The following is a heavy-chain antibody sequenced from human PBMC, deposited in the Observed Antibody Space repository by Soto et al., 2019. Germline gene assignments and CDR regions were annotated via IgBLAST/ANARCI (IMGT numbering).Heavy chain of an antibody. CDR1: EFTFSSYA. Sequence: PGGSLRLSCAASEFTFSSYAMNWVRQAPGKGLEWVAVTWYDGNDKYYADSVKGRFTISRDNSKNTLYLQMNSLGAEDTAVYYCATAAAGNSPFNYWGQGTLVTVSS. CDR3: ATAAAGNSPFNY. CDR2: TWYDGNDK. V-gene: IGHV3-33*08. D-gene: IGHD2-2*01. J-gene: IGHJ4*02.